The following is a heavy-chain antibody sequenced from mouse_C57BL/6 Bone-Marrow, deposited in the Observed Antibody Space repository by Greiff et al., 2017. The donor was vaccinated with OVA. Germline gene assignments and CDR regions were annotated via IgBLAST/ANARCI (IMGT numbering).Heavy chain of an antibody. Sequence: QVQLQQPGAELVKPGASVKLSCKASGYTFTSYWMQWVKQRPGQGLEWIGEIDPSDSYTNYNQKFKGKATLTVDPSSSTAYMQLSSLTSEDSAVYYCAGSCSYCVAWFAYWGQGTLVTVSA. J-gene: IGHJ3*01. CDR1: GYTFTSYW. V-gene: IGHV1-50*01. D-gene: IGHD2-12*01. CDR3: AGSCSYCVAWFAY. CDR2: IDPSDSYT.